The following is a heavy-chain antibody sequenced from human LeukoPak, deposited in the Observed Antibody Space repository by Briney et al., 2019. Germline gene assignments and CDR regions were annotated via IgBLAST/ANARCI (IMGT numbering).Heavy chain of an antibody. D-gene: IGHD3-9*01. CDR1: GFTFSSYG. V-gene: IGHV3-33*01. CDR2: IWDDGSNK. Sequence: GGSLRLSCAASGFTFSSYGMHWVRQAPGKGLEWVAVIWDDGSNKYYADSVKGRFTISRDNTKNTPYLQMNSPRAEETAVYYCARDLETIYGGDRFDYWGQGTLVTVSS. CDR3: ARDLETIYGGDRFDY. J-gene: IGHJ4*02.